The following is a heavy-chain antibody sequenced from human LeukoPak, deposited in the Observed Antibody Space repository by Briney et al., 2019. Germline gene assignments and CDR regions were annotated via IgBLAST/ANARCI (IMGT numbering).Heavy chain of an antibody. CDR2: IRSKIYGGTP. J-gene: IGHJ4*02. CDR1: GFTFGDYA. Sequence: GGSLRLSCTGSGFTFGDYAMTWVRQAPGKGLEWVGFIRSKIYGGTPEYAASVKGRFTISRDDSKGVAYLQMDSLTTKDTAVYYCTRDQTPYYWGQGTLVTVSS. CDR3: TRDQTPYY. V-gene: IGHV3-49*04.